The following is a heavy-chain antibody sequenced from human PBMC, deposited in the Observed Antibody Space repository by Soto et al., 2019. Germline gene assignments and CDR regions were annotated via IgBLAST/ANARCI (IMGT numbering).Heavy chain of an antibody. V-gene: IGHV1-2*04. CDR2: INPNSGGT. J-gene: IGHJ6*03. D-gene: IGHD2-2*01. CDR3: ARDAGYCSSTSCYAHYYYYMDV. CDR1: GYTFTGYY. Sequence: ASVKVSCKASGYTFTGYYMHWVRQAPGQGLEWMGWINPNSGGTNYAQKFQGWVTMTRDTSISTAYMELGRLRSDDTAVYYCARDAGYCSSTSCYAHYYYYMDVWGKGTTVTVSS.